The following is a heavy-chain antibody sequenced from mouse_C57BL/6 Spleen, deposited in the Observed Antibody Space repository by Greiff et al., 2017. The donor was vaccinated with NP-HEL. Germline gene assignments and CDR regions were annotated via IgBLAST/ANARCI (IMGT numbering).Heavy chain of an antibody. D-gene: IGHD3-3*01. Sequence: EVKLVESGGGLVQPGGSLKLSCAASGFTFSDYYMYWVRQTPEKRLEWVAYISNGGGSTYYPDTVKGRFTISRDNAKNTLYLQMSRQKSEDTAMYYCARKGDHYYAMDYWGQGTSVTVSS. CDR3: ARKGDHYYAMDY. V-gene: IGHV5-12*01. J-gene: IGHJ4*01. CDR1: GFTFSDYY. CDR2: ISNGGGST.